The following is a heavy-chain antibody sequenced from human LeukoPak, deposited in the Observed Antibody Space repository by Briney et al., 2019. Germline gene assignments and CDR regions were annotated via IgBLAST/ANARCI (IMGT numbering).Heavy chain of an antibody. CDR3: ARDGQSYAVFEY. CDR2: ISDSGSTI. D-gene: IGHD5-18*01. V-gene: IGHV3-11*01. CDR1: GFTISSNY. Sequence: GGSLRLSCAASGFTISSNYMSWIRQAPGKGLEWVSYISDSGSTIYYTDSVKGRFTISRDNAKNSLYLQMNSLRAEDTAVYYCARDGQSYAVFEYWGQGTLVTVSS. J-gene: IGHJ4*02.